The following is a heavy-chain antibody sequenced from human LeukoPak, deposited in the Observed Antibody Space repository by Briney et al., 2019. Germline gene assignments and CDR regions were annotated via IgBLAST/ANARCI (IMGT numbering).Heavy chain of an antibody. V-gene: IGHV3-23*01. CDR2: ISGSGGST. CDR1: GFTFSSYA. D-gene: IGHD3-10*01. J-gene: IGHJ4*02. CDR3: AKEVVEYYYGSGSLDY. Sequence: PGGSLRLSCAASGFTFSSYAMSWVRQAPGKGLEWVPAISGSGGSTYYADSVKGRFTISRDNSKNTLYLQMNSLRAEDTAVYYCAKEVVEYYYGSGSLDYWGQGTLVTVSS.